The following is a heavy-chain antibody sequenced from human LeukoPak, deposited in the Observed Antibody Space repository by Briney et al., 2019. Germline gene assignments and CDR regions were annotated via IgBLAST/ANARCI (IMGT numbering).Heavy chain of an antibody. D-gene: IGHD4-23*01. Sequence: PSETLSLTCSVSGGSITKSSLFWGWVRQPPRKGLEWIGNILYTGTTYYNPSLNSRVTISADTSKNQFSVTLTSVTAADTAIYYCARHAPDDDGNYWRRNWYFDLWGRGTLVTVSS. J-gene: IGHJ2*01. CDR2: ILYTGTT. CDR3: ARHAPDDDGNYWRRNWYFDL. CDR1: GGSITKSSLF. V-gene: IGHV4-39*01.